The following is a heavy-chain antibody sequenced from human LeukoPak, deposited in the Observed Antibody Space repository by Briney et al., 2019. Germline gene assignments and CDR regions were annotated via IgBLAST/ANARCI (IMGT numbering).Heavy chain of an antibody. CDR2: IYPGDCDT. CDR1: EYSFTSYW. CDR3: ARADDYGDYVGAFDI. Sequence: GESLKISCKGSEYSFTSYWIGWVRQLPGKGLEWMGIIYPGDCDTRYSPSFQGQVTISADKSIRTAYLQWSSLKASDTAMYYCARADDYGDYVGAFDIWGQGTMVTVSS. V-gene: IGHV5-51*01. J-gene: IGHJ3*02. D-gene: IGHD4-17*01.